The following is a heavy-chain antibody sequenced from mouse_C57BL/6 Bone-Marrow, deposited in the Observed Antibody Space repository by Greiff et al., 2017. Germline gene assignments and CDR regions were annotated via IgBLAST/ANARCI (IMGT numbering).Heavy chain of an antibody. J-gene: IGHJ2*01. CDR2: INPNNGGT. CDR1: GYTFTDYY. D-gene: IGHD2-4*01. Sequence: EVQLQQSGPELVKPGASVKISCKASGYTFTDYYMNWVKQSPGKSLEWIGDINPNNGGTSYNQKFKGKATLTVDKSSSTAYMELRSLTSEDSAVXYCAGESIYYDYEDYFDYWCQGTTLTVSS. V-gene: IGHV1-26*01. CDR3: AGESIYYDYEDYFDY.